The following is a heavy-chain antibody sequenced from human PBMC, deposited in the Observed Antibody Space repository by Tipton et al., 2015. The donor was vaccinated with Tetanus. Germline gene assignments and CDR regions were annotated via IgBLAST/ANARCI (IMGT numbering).Heavy chain of an antibody. CDR2: IFGSGGT. V-gene: IGHV4-31*11. CDR3: ARDRSHFYFGPQIDY. CDR1: GDSISSGDYC. J-gene: IGHJ4*02. Sequence: TLSLTCAVSGDSISSGDYCWTWIRQHPGRGLESIGYIFGSGGTFYNPSLESRVTISLDTSKNHFSLKLTSVTAADTAVYYCARDRSHFYFGPQIDYWGQGAPVTASS. D-gene: IGHD3/OR15-3a*01.